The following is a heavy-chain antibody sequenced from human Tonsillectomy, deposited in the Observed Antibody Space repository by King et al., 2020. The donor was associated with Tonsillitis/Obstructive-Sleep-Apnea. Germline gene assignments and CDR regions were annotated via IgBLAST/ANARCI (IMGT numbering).Heavy chain of an antibody. V-gene: IGHV3-53*01. CDR3: ASGETWLST. J-gene: IGHJ5*02. Sequence: QLVQSGGGLIQPGGSLRLSCAASGLTVMANYMTWVRQAPGKGLDWVSVIYAAGSTNYADSVTGRFTISRDSSKNTVDLQMKSLRDEDTAVYYCASGETWLSTWGQGTLVTVSS. D-gene: IGHD5-24*01. CDR1: GLTVMANY. CDR2: IYAAGST.